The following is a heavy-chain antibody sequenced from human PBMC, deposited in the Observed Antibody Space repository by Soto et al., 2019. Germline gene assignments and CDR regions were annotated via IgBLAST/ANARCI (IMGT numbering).Heavy chain of an antibody. CDR3: ARDLATMPGRYESRPTDYGMDV. D-gene: IGHD3-22*01. Sequence: SETLSLTCAVSGDSISRSYWWSWVRQFPGKGPEWIGEIYHSGSTIYSPSLQSRVTLSVDKSKNEFSLKLSSVTAADTAVYYCARDLATMPGRYESRPTDYGMDVWGQGTTVTVSS. CDR1: GDSISRSYW. V-gene: IGHV4-4*02. J-gene: IGHJ6*02. CDR2: IYHSGST.